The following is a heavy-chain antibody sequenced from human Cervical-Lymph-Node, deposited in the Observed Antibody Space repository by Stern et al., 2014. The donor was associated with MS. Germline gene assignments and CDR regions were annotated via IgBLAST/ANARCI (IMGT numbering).Heavy chain of an antibody. CDR1: GFVFRRYA. V-gene: IGHV3-30*04. D-gene: IGHD1-26*01. CDR3: AKGGSGSYLD. CDR2: ISYDGRDK. Sequence: VQLVESGGGVVQPGRSLRVSCAASGFVFRRYALTWVRQAPGKGLEWVALISYDGRDKYYTDSVKGRFTVSRDNSNNTVDLEMNSLRLEDTAVYYCAKGGSGSYLDWGQGSLVTVSS. J-gene: IGHJ4*02.